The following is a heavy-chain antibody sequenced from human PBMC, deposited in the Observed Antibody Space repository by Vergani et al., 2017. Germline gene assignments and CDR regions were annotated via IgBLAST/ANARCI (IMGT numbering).Heavy chain of an antibody. CDR3: ARRRGGVYYYDSSGDYYFDY. V-gene: IGHV3-21*01. CDR1: GFTFSSYS. D-gene: IGHD3-22*01. J-gene: IGHJ4*02. CDR2: ISSSSSYI. Sequence: EVQLVESGGGLVKPGGSLRLSCAASGFTFSSYSMNWVRQAPGKGLEWVSSISSSSSYIYYADSVKGRFTISRDNAKNSRYLQMNSLRAEDTAVYYCARRRGGVYYYDSSGDYYFDYWGQGTLVTVSS.